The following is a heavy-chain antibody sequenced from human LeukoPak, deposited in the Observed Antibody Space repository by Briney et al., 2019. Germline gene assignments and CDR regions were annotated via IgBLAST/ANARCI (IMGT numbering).Heavy chain of an antibody. V-gene: IGHV1-2*02. CDR1: GYTFTGYY. Sequence: ASVWLSCRASGYTFTGYYMHWVRQAPGQGLEWLGWINPNSGGTNYAQKFQGRVTMTRDTSISTAYMELSRLRSDDTAVYYCARVPGIAAAGTFYWGQGTLVTVSS. CDR2: INPNSGGT. D-gene: IGHD6-13*01. CDR3: ARVPGIAAAGTFY. J-gene: IGHJ4*02.